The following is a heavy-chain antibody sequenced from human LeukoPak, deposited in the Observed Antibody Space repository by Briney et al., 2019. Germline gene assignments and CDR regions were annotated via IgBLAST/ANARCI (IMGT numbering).Heavy chain of an antibody. V-gene: IGHV4-59*01. CDR2: IYYSGST. CDR3: ARSCSGGSCFTRGYYYYYMDV. Sequence: PSETLSLTCAVYGGSFSGYYWSWIRQPPGKGLEWIGYIYYSGSTNYNPSLKSRVTISVDTSKNQFSLKLSSVTAADTAVYYCARSCSGGSCFTRGYYYYYMDVWGKGTTVTVSS. D-gene: IGHD2-15*01. CDR1: GGSFSGYY. J-gene: IGHJ6*03.